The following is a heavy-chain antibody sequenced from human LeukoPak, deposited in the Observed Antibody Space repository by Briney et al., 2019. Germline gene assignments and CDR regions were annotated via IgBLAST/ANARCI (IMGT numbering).Heavy chain of an antibody. D-gene: IGHD1-1*01. CDR2: TRFDGSIK. CDR3: ARWGGTRQYYFDY. J-gene: IGHJ4*02. Sequence: RGSLRVSCAVSGFNFCDYGFHWVRQAPGKGLEWVAVTRFDGSIKQYADSVKGRFTISRDDSKNTLYLQMNFLKSEDTAVYYCARWGGTRQYYFDYWGLETLVTVSS. V-gene: IGHV3-33*01. CDR1: GFNFCDYG.